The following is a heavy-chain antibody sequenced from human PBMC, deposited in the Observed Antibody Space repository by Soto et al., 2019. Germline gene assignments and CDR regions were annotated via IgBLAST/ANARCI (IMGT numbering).Heavy chain of an antibody. D-gene: IGHD3-22*01. CDR2: IYSGGST. J-gene: IGHJ5*02. CDR3: AGGSGYYSRSVDP. Sequence: EVQLVESGGGLIQPGGSLRLSCAASGFTVRSNSMSWVRQAPGKGLEWVSVIYSGGSTYYADSVKGRFTISRDNSKNTLYLQMNSLRAEDTAVYYCAGGSGYYSRSVDPWGQGTLVNVSS. CDR1: GFTVRSNS. V-gene: IGHV3-53*01.